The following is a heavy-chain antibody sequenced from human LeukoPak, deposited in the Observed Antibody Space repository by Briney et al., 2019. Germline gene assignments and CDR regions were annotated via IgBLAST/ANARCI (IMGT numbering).Heavy chain of an antibody. CDR2: VNSDGRST. CDR3: ARQRDSGTPHYYYYGMDV. J-gene: IGHJ6*02. CDR1: GFTFSNYW. Sequence: PGGSLRLSCAASGFTFSNYWMHWVRQAPGEGLVWVAHVNSDGRSTSYADSVKGRFTISRDNAKNSLYLQMNSLRVEDTAVYYCARQRDSGTPHYYYYGMDVWGQGTTVTVSS. V-gene: IGHV3-74*01. D-gene: IGHD3-10*01.